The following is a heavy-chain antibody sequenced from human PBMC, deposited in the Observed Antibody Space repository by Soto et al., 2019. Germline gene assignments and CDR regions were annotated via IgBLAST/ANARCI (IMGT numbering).Heavy chain of an antibody. J-gene: IGHJ6*02. CDR3: ARDSSDYDILTGHYGMDV. Sequence: SETLSLTCTVSGGSISSYYWSWIRQPPGKGLEWIGYIYYSGSTNYNPSLKSRVTISVDTSKNQFSLKLSSVTAADTAVYYCARDSSDYDILTGHYGMDVWGQGTTVTVSS. CDR1: GGSISSYY. D-gene: IGHD3-9*01. V-gene: IGHV4-59*12. CDR2: IYYSGST.